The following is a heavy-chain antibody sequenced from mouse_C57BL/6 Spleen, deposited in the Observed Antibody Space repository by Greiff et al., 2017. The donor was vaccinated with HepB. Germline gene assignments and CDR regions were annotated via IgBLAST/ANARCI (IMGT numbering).Heavy chain of an antibody. D-gene: IGHD1-1*01. V-gene: IGHV5-6*01. CDR3: ARQTTDYFDY. CDR2: ISSGGSYT. Sequence: EVMLVESGGDLVKPGGSLKLSCAASGFTFSSYGMSWVRQTSDKRLEWVATISSGGSYTYYPDSVKGRFTMSRDNAKNTLYLQMSSLKSEDTAMYYCARQTTDYFDYWGQGTTLTVSS. CDR1: GFTFSSYG. J-gene: IGHJ2*01.